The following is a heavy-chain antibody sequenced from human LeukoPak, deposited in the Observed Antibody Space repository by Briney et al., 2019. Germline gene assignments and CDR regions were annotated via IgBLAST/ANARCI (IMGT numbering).Heavy chain of an antibody. D-gene: IGHD2-21*02. V-gene: IGHV4-59*01. CDR3: ARVPAYCGGDCYPDAFDI. CDR1: GDSITAYY. J-gene: IGHJ3*02. Sequence: SETLSLTCTVSGDSITAYYWNWVRQPPGKGLEWIGYIHYTGKNFYNPSLKSRITMSVDTSKSQFSLKLSSVTAADTAVYYCARVPAYCGGDCYPDAFDIWGQGTMVTVSS. CDR2: IHYTGKN.